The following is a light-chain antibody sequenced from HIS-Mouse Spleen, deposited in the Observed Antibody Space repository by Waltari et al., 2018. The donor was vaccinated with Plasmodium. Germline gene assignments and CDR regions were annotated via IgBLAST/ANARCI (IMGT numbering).Light chain of an antibody. CDR3: QQYNNWSFT. CDR2: GAS. CDR1: QRVSSN. V-gene: IGKV3-15*01. J-gene: IGKJ3*01. Sequence: EIVMTQSPATLSVSPGERATLSCRASQRVSSNLAWYQQKPGQAPRLLIYGASTRATSIPARFSGSGSGTEFTLTISSLQSGDFAVYYCQQYNNWSFTFGPGTKVDIK.